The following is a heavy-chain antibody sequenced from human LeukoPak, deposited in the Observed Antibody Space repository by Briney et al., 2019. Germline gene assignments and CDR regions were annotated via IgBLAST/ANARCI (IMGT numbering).Heavy chain of an antibody. Sequence: SETLSLTCTVSGGSMSSSSYYWGWIRQPPGQGLEWIGTVYYPRSTYYNPSPKSRVTMSIDTSKSQFSLKLRSVTAADTAVYYCARHRARWLVRSLDYWGQGSLVTVSS. CDR2: VYYPRST. V-gene: IGHV4-39*01. CDR1: GGSMSSSSYY. D-gene: IGHD6-19*01. J-gene: IGHJ4*02. CDR3: ARHRARWLVRSLDY.